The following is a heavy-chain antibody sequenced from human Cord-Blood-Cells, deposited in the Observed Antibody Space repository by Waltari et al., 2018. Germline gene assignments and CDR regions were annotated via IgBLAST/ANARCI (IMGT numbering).Heavy chain of an antibody. V-gene: IGHV4-4*07. CDR1: GGSISSYY. J-gene: IGHJ6*03. CDR3: ARSGSYYYYYYYYMDV. CDR2: IYTSGST. Sequence: QVQLPESGPGLVKPSETLSLTCPGSGGSISSYYRSWIRPPAGKGLEWIGRIYTSGSTNYNPSLKSRVTMSVDTSKNQFSLKLSSVTAADTAVYYCARSGSYYYYYYYYMDVWGKGTTVTVSS. D-gene: IGHD1-26*01.